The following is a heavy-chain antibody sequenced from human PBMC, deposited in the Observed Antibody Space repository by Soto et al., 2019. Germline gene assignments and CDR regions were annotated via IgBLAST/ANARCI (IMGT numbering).Heavy chain of an antibody. CDR3: ARGRRYYYGSGRSPTRHAVKWFDP. V-gene: IGHV4-4*02. J-gene: IGHJ5*02. Sequence: SETLSLTCVVSGGSISSTNWWTWVRQTPGKGLEWIGEVYHTGSTKYNPSLRNRVTISLDKSNNQFSLNLKSVTAADTAVYYCARGRRYYYGSGRSPTRHAVKWFDPWDKGTLVTVSS. CDR1: GGSISSTNW. CDR2: VYHTGST. D-gene: IGHD3-10*01.